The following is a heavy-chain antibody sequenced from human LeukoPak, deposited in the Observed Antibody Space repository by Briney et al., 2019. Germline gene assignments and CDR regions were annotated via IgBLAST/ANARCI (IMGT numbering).Heavy chain of an antibody. CDR3: AKEMESSTWYIDY. V-gene: IGHV3-23*01. Sequence: PGGSLRLSCAASGFTFSNYAMNWVRQAPGKGLEWVSAISASGGSRFYTDSVKGRFIISRDNSKNTLFLLMNSLRVEDTAVYYCAKEMESSTWYIDYWGQGTLVSVSS. CDR1: GFTFSNYA. CDR2: ISASGGSR. D-gene: IGHD6-13*01. J-gene: IGHJ4*02.